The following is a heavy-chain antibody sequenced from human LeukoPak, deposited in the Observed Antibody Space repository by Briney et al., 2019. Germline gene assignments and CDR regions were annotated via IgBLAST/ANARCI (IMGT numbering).Heavy chain of an antibody. D-gene: IGHD1-26*01. CDR1: KLTFSSHS. CDR2: ITSSSSYI. V-gene: IGHV3-21*01. J-gene: IGHJ4*02. CDR3: ATFRTSYSGSYDYFDN. Sequence: PGGSLRLSCVVSKLTFSSHSMNWVRQAPGKGLEWVSSITSSSSYIYYADSVKGRFTTSRDNAKNALYLQMNSLRAEDTAVYYCATFRTSYSGSYDYFDNWGREPWSPSPQ.